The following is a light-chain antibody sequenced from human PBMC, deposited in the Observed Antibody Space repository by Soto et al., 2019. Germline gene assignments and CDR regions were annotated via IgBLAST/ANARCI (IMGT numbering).Light chain of an antibody. CDR3: QQYGSSPPIT. CDR2: GAS. J-gene: IGKJ5*01. CDR1: QSVSSN. V-gene: IGKV3-20*01. Sequence: VMTQSPATLSVSPGERATFSCRASQSVSSNLAWYQQKPCQAPRLLIFGASYRATGIPDRFSGSGSGTDFTLTISRLEPEDFAVYYCQQYGSSPPITFGQGTRLEIK.